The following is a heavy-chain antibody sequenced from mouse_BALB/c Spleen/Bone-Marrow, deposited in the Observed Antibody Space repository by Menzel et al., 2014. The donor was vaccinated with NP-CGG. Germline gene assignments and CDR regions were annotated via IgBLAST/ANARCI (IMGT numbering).Heavy chain of an antibody. CDR2: ITPSNGGT. Sequence: VKLVESGAELVKPGASVKLSCKASGYTFTSYYMYWVKQRPGQGLEWIGEITPSNGGTNFNEKFKSKATLTVDKSSSTAYMQLSSLTSEDSAVYYCSREGAYWGQGTLVTVSA. J-gene: IGHJ3*01. CDR3: SREGAY. V-gene: IGHV1S81*02. CDR1: GYTFTSYY.